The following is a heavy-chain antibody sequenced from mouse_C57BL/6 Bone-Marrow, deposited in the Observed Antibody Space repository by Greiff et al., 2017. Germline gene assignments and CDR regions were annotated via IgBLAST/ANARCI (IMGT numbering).Heavy chain of an antibody. Sequence: VQLQQPGAELVKPGASVKLSCKASGYTFTSYWMHWVKQRPGQGLEWIGMIHPNSGSTNYNEKFKSKATLTVDKSSSTAYMQLSSLTSEDSAVXYCARWSGNYGSSQFLFDYWGQGTTLTVSS. CDR1: GYTFTSYW. D-gene: IGHD1-1*01. CDR2: IHPNSGST. V-gene: IGHV1-64*01. CDR3: ARWSGNYGSSQFLFDY. J-gene: IGHJ2*01.